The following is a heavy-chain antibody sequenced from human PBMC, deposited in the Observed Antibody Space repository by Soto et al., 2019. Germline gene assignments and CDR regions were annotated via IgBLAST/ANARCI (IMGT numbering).Heavy chain of an antibody. CDR3: ARDGAEYDTLTGYYAYYSHAMDV. D-gene: IGHD3-9*01. V-gene: IGHV3-21*01. CDR2: ISTSGSAI. J-gene: IGHJ6*02. CDR1: GFAFRSFG. Sequence: GGSLRLSCAASGFAFRSFGMNWVRQVPGKGLEWVSSISTSGSAIYYTDSVKGRFTISRDNAKSPLHLQMNSLTAEDTAIYYCARDGAEYDTLTGYYAYYSHAMDVWGQGTTVTVS.